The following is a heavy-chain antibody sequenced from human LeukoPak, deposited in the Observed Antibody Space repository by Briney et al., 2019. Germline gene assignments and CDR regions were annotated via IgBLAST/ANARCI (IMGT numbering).Heavy chain of an antibody. D-gene: IGHD4-11*01. V-gene: IGHV4-4*07. CDR1: GGSINGYY. Sequence: SETLSLTCTVSGGSINGYYWSWIRQPAGKGLEWIGRIYTSGSTNYNPSLKSRVTMSVDTSKNQFSLKLSSVTAADTAVYYCARDLYSKTPFNWFDPWGQGTLATVSS. J-gene: IGHJ5*02. CDR2: IYTSGST. CDR3: ARDLYSKTPFNWFDP.